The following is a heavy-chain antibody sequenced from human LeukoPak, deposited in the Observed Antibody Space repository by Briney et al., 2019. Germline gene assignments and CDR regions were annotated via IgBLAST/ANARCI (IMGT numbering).Heavy chain of an antibody. V-gene: IGHV3-7*01. CDR1: GFTFNSYW. D-gene: IGHD5-18*01. CDR3: ARGGTRVYSPSDY. J-gene: IGHJ4*02. Sequence: GGSPRLSCAASGFTFNSYWMTWVRQAPGKGLEWLANMKQDGSEKYYVDSVKGRFTISRDNARNSVYLQMNSLRAEDTAVYYCARGGTRVYSPSDYWGQGALVTVSS. CDR2: MKQDGSEK.